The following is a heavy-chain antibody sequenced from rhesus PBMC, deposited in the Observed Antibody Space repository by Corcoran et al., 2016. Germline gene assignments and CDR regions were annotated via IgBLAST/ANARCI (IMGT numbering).Heavy chain of an antibody. CDR1: GGSISSSY. CDR3: ASNYGSSYGVSRYY. D-gene: IGHD4-29*01. J-gene: IGHJ4*01. Sequence: QLQLQESGPGLVKPSETLSVTCAVSGGSISSSYWSWIRQAPGKGLEWIGYIYGSGSITNYNPSLKSLVTLSVDTSKNQLSLKLSSVTAADTAVYYCASNYGSSYGVSRYYWGQGVLVTVSS. V-gene: IGHV4-169*02. CDR2: IYGSGSIT.